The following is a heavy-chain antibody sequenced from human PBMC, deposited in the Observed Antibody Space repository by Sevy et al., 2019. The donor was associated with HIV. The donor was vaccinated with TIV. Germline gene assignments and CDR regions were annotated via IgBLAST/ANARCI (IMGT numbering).Heavy chain of an antibody. Sequence: ASVKVSCKASGGTFSSYAISWVRQAPGQGLEWMGGIIPIFGTANYAQKFQGRVTITADKSTSTAYMELSSLRSEDTAVYYCARSRLILRFLEWLSRGTFDIWGQGTMVTVSS. D-gene: IGHD3-3*01. V-gene: IGHV1-69*06. CDR3: ARSRLILRFLEWLSRGTFDI. J-gene: IGHJ3*02. CDR1: GGTFSSYA. CDR2: IIPIFGTA.